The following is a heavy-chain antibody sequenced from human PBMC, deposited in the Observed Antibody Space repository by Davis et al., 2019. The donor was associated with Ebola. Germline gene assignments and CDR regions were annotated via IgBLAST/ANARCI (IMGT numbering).Heavy chain of an antibody. Sequence: AASVKVSCKASGYTFTSYAMNWVRQAPGQGLEWMGWINTNTGNSTYAQGFTGRFVFSSDTSVSTASLQISGLKTEDTALYYCVRDFFWVTLETPGLGDYWGQGTLVSVSS. D-gene: IGHD5-18*01. CDR3: VRDFFWVTLETPGLGDY. J-gene: IGHJ4*02. CDR2: INTNTGNS. V-gene: IGHV7-4-1*02. CDR1: GYTFTSYA.